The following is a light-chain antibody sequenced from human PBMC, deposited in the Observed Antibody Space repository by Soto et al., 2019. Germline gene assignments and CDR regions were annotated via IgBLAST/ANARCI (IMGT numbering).Light chain of an antibody. V-gene: IGKV1-27*01. J-gene: IGKJ3*01. CDR2: ATS. CDR1: QGISNY. CDR3: QNYNWPPFT. Sequence: DIQMTQSPSSLAASVGDRVTISCRASQGISNYLAWYQQKPGKAPKLLIYATSTLQSGVSSRFTGSGSGTDFTLTISSLQPEDVATYYCQNYNWPPFTFGPGTKVDI.